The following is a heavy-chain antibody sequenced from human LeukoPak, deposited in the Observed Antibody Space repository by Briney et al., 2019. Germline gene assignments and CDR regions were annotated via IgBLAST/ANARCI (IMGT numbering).Heavy chain of an antibody. CDR3: ASNGRNSGTFLQLDN. J-gene: IGHJ4*02. D-gene: IGHD1-26*01. V-gene: IGHV3-66*02. CDR2: IYSGGSA. CDR1: GFTVSSSY. Sequence: GGSLRLSCAASGFTVSSSYMTWVPEAPGKGLEWVSVIYSGGSAYYADSVKGRFTISRDHSRNTLYLQMNNLRAEDTAVYYCASNGRNSGTFLQLDNWGQGTLVTVSS.